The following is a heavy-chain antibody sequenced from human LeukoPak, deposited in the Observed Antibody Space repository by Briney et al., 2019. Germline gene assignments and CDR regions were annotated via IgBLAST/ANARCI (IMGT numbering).Heavy chain of an antibody. V-gene: IGHV3-48*01. CDR3: ARAPQVQKAFWNGRAFDI. CDR2: ISSSSSTI. Sequence: PGGSLRLSCAASGFTFSSYSMNWVRQAPGKGLEWVSYISSSSSTIYYADSVKGRFTISRDNAKNSLYLQMNSLRAVDTAVYYCARAPQVQKAFWNGRAFDIWGQGTMVTVSS. CDR1: GFTFSSYS. D-gene: IGHD3-3*01. J-gene: IGHJ3*02.